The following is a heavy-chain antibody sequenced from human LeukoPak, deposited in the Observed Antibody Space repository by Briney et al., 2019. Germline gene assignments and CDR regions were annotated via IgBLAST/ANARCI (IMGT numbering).Heavy chain of an antibody. CDR3: ARVCSSTSCSNWFDP. D-gene: IGHD2-2*01. CDR1: GGTFSSYA. CDR2: IIPILGIA. V-gene: IGHV1-69*04. J-gene: IGHJ5*02. Sequence: PSVKVSCKASGGTFSSYAISWVRQAPGQGLEWMGRIIPILGIANYAQKFPGRVTITADKSTSTAYMELSSLRSEDTAVYYCARVCSSTSCSNWFDPWGQGTLVTVSS.